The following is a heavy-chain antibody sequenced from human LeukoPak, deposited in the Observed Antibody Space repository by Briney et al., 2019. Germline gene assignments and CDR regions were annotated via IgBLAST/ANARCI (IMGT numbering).Heavy chain of an antibody. J-gene: IGHJ6*03. Sequence: GGSLRLSCAASGFTFSSYGMHWVRQAPGKGLEWVAFIRYDGSNKYYADSVKGRFTISRDNSKNTLYLQMNSLRAEDTAVYYCAKDGGPAAQIENYYYYYMDVWGKGTTVTVSS. V-gene: IGHV3-30*02. CDR2: IRYDGSNK. CDR1: GFTFSSYG. CDR3: AKDGGPAAQIENYYYYYMDV. D-gene: IGHD2-2*01.